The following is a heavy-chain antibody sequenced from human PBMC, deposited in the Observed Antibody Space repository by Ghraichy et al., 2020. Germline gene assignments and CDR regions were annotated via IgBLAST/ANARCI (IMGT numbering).Heavy chain of an antibody. D-gene: IGHD6-19*01. CDR3: ARSRTTISGCYRGGAFDI. V-gene: IGHV4-59*01. J-gene: IGHJ3*02. Sequence: SESLSLSCAASGFSISRYCWSWIRQAPGKGLEWIGYIYYSGSTNYNPYPESRVTISVDKNKNQYSLRLSNVTAADTAVYYCARSRTTISGCYRGGAFDIWGQGTVVTVSS. CDR1: GFSISRYC. CDR2: IYYSGST.